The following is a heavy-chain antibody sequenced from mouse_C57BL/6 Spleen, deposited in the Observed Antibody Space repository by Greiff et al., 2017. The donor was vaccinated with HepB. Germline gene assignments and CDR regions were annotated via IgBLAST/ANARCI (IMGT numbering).Heavy chain of an antibody. CDR3: ARKGDSNGSWFAY. CDR2: IWSGGST. V-gene: IGHV2-2*01. Sequence: VQLQQSGPGLVQPSQRLSITCTVSGFSLTSYGVHWVRRSPGKGLEWLGVIWSGGSTDYNAAFISRLSISKDNSKSQVFFKMNSLQADDTAIYYCARKGDSNGSWFAYWGQGTLVTVSA. J-gene: IGHJ3*01. D-gene: IGHD2-5*01. CDR1: GFSLTSYG.